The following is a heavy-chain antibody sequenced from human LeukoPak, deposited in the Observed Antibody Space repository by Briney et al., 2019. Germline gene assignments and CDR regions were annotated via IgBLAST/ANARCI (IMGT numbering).Heavy chain of an antibody. D-gene: IGHD3-10*01. Sequence: PGRSLRLSCAASGFTFDDYAMHWVRQAPGKGLEWVSGISWNSGSIAYADSVKGRFTISRDNAKNSLYLQMNSLRAEDTAVYYCARHLARGPVYAFDIWGQGTMVTVSS. J-gene: IGHJ3*02. CDR1: GFTFDDYA. CDR2: ISWNSGSI. CDR3: ARHLARGPVYAFDI. V-gene: IGHV3-9*01.